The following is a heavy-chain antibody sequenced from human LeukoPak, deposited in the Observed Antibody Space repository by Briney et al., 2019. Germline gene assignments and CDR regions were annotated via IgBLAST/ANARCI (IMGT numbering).Heavy chain of an antibody. D-gene: IGHD1-14*01. CDR3: TRDRSRAEDD. J-gene: IGHJ4*02. V-gene: IGHV3-7*01. Sequence: GGSLRLSCAASGFTVSGSYMSWVRQAPGKGLEWVANINQGGSDKYYVDSVKGRFTISRDNANNLLYLQMNSLRGEDTAVYYCTRDRSRAEDDWGQGTLVTVSS. CDR1: GFTVSGSY. CDR2: INQGGSDK.